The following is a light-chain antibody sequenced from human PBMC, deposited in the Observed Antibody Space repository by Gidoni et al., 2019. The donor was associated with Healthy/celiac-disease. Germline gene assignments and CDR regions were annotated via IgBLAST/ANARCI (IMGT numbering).Light chain of an antibody. CDR3: QVWYSSSDHHVV. J-gene: IGLJ2*01. Sequence: SYVLTHPPSVSVAPGKTARITCGGNNIGSKSVHWYQQKPGQAPVLVIYYDSDRPSGIPERFSGSNSGNTATLTISSVEAGDEADYYCQVWYSSSDHHVVFGGGTKLTVL. V-gene: IGLV3-21*04. CDR1: NIGSKS. CDR2: YDS.